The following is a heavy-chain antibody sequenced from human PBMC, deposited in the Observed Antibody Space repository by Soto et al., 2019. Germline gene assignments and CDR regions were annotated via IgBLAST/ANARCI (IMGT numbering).Heavy chain of an antibody. CDR3: ARGSGYCISTSCYAPDDY. V-gene: IGHV1-69*12. D-gene: IGHD2-2*03. J-gene: IGHJ4*02. Sequence: QVQLVQSGAEVKKPGSSVKVSCKASGGTFSSYAISWVRQAPGQGLEWMGGIIPIFGTANYAQKFQGRVTITADESTRTAYMEPSSLRSEDTDVYYCARGSGYCISTSCYAPDDYWGQGTLVTVSS. CDR2: IIPIFGTA. CDR1: GGTFSSYA.